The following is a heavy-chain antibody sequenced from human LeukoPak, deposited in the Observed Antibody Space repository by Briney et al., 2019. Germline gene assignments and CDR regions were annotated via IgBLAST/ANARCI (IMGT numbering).Heavy chain of an antibody. CDR1: GGSFSGYY. Sequence: SETLSLTCAVYGGSFSGYYWSWIRQPPGKGLEWIGEINHSGSTNYNPSLKSRVTISVDTSKNQFSLKLSSVTAADTAVYYCARGRRPSGYWGQETLVIVS. CDR3: ARGRRPSGY. D-gene: IGHD3-10*01. CDR2: INHSGST. V-gene: IGHV4-34*01. J-gene: IGHJ4*02.